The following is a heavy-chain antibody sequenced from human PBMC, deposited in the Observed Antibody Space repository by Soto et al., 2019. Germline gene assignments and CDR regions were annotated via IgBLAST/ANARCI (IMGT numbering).Heavy chain of an antibody. J-gene: IGHJ3*02. CDR1: GGSFSGYY. CDR3: ARKRRYCSGGSCYYAFDI. D-gene: IGHD2-15*01. V-gene: IGHV4-34*01. Sequence: SETLSLTCAVYGGSFSGYYWSWIRQPPGKGLEWIGEINHSGSTNYNPSLKSRVTISVDTSKNQLSLKLSSVTAADTAVYYCARKRRYCSGGSCYYAFDIWGQGTMVTVSS. CDR2: INHSGST.